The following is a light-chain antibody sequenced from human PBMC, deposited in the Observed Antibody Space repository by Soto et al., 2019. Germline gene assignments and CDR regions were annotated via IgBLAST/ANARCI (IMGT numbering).Light chain of an antibody. CDR1: SSDVGAYTY. V-gene: IGLV2-14*03. Sequence: QSALTQPASVSGSPGQSITISCSGTSSDVGAYTYVSWYQVHPGEPPKLVIYDVSKRPSGVSNRFPGSKSGNTASLTISGLQAEDEGDYYCSSYRSTSTLGVFGTGTKLTVL. CDR2: DVS. J-gene: IGLJ1*01. CDR3: SSYRSTSTLGV.